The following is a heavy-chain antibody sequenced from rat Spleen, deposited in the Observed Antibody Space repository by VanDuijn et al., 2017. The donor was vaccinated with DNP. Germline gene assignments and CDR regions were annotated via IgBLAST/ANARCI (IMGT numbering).Heavy chain of an antibody. V-gene: IGHV5S23*01. CDR1: GFTFSDYY. CDR2: VPSSGGST. Sequence: EVQLVESGGGLVQPGRSLKLSCAASGFTFSDYYMAWVRQAPTKGLEWVASVPSSGGSTYYPDSVKGRFIISRDGAKSSLYLQMNSLKSEDTATYYCARWPGYNPPYAMDAWGQGTSVTVSS. CDR3: ARWPGYNPPYAMDA. J-gene: IGHJ4*01. D-gene: IGHD1-4*01.